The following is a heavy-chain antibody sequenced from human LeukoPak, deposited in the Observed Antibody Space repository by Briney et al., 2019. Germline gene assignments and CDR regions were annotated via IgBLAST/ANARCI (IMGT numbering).Heavy chain of an antibody. V-gene: IGHV3-48*01. D-gene: IGHD3-3*01. CDR3: ARGLDFWSGSYDY. Sequence: PGGSLRLSCAASGFTFSTYSLNWVRQAPGKGLEWVSYISSTSNTIYYADSVKGRFTISRDNANNSLYLQMNSLRAEDTAVYYCARGLDFWSGSYDYWGQGTLVTVSS. CDR2: ISSTSNTI. J-gene: IGHJ4*02. CDR1: GFTFSTYS.